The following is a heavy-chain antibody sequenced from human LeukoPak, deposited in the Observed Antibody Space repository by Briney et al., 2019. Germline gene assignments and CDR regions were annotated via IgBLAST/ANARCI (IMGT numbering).Heavy chain of an antibody. CDR3: ARGPNTAMVWFATTNFDY. V-gene: IGHV3-30*02. Sequence: GGSLRLSCAASGFTFSSYGMHWVRQAPGKGLEWVAFIRYDGSNKYYADSVKGRFTISRDNSKNTLYLQMNSLRAEDTAVYYCARGPNTAMVWFATTNFDYWGQGILVTVSS. J-gene: IGHJ4*02. CDR1: GFTFSSYG. CDR2: IRYDGSNK. D-gene: IGHD5-18*01.